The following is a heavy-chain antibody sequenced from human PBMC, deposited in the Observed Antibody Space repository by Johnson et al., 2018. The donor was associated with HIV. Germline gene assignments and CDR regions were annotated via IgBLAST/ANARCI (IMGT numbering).Heavy chain of an antibody. CDR2: IKRKIEGETT. J-gene: IGHJ3*02. V-gene: IGHV3-15*01. D-gene: IGHD1-7*01. CDR3: VRVELGAFDI. CDR1: GFTFSNVW. Sequence: VQLVESGGGLVKPGGSLRLSCAASGFTFSNVWMTWVRQAPGKGLEWVGRIKRKIEGETTDYAAPVKGRFTISRDDSKNSLYLQMNSLKTEDTAVYYCVRVELGAFDIWGQGTMVTVSS.